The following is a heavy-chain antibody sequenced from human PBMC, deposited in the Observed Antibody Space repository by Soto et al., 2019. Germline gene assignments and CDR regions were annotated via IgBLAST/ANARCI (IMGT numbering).Heavy chain of an antibody. V-gene: IGHV5-10-1*01. J-gene: IGHJ6*02. CDR2: IDPSDSYT. Sequence: PGESLKISCKGSGYSFTIYWISWVRQMPGKGLEWMGRIDPSDSYTNYSPSFQGHVTISADKSISTAYLQWSSLKASDTAMYYCARQHLSAAGQPYYYYYYGMDVWGQGTTVTVSS. D-gene: IGHD6-13*01. CDR1: GYSFTIYW. CDR3: ARQHLSAAGQPYYYYYYGMDV.